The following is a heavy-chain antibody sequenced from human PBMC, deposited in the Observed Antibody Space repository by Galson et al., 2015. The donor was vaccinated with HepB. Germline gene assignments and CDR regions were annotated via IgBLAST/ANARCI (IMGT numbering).Heavy chain of an antibody. V-gene: IGHV1-18*01. D-gene: IGHD3-22*01. J-gene: IGHJ3*02. CDR2: ISAYNGNT. CDR1: GYTFTSYG. Sequence: SVKVSCKASGYTFTSYGISWVRQAPGQGLEWMGWISAYNGNTNYAQKLQGRVTMTTDTSTSTAYMELRSLRSDDTAVYYCAVVNMIVVVSGLGDAFDIWGQGTMVTVSS. CDR3: AVVNMIVVVSGLGDAFDI.